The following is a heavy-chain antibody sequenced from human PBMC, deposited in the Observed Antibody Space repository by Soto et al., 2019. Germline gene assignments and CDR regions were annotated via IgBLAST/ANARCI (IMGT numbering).Heavy chain of an antibody. CDR3: ARPESSSEYYFDY. V-gene: IGHV3-33*01. D-gene: IGHD6-13*01. CDR1: GFTFSSYG. J-gene: IGHJ4*02. CDR2: IWYDGSNK. Sequence: GSLRLSCAASGFTFSSYGMHWVRQAPGKGLEWVAVIWYDGSNKYYADSVKGRFTISRDNSKNTLYLQMNSLRAEDTAVYYCARPESSSEYYFDYWGQGTLVTVSS.